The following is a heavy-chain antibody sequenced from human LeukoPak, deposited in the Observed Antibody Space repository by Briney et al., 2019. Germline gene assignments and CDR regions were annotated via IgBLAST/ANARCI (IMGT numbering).Heavy chain of an antibody. CDR2: ISGSGGAT. CDR1: GLTFSIYA. Sequence: GGSLRLSCAPSGLTFSIYAVSCVRQAPGGGLEWVSAISGSGGATYYADSVKGRFTISRDNSKTTLYLQMNRLRADDTAVYYCAKEPREYCSSTSCPNWLDPWGQGTLVTVSS. J-gene: IGHJ5*02. CDR3: AKEPREYCSSTSCPNWLDP. V-gene: IGHV3-23*01. D-gene: IGHD2-2*01.